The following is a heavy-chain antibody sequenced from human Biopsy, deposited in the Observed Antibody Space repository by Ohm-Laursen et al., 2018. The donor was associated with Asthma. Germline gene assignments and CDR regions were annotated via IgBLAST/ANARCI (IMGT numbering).Heavy chain of an antibody. Sequence: SLRLSCTPAGLTFSSYSMNWVRPAPAKGLEWVSSSSSSSSCIYYADSVKGRFAISRDNAKNSLYLQMNSLRAEDTDVYYCARVDTIFGMVIPIYYYYGMDVWGQGTTVTVSS. CDR3: ARVDTIFGMVIPIYYYYGMDV. CDR1: GLTFSSYS. CDR2: SSSSSSCI. D-gene: IGHD3-3*01. V-gene: IGHV3-21*01. J-gene: IGHJ6*02.